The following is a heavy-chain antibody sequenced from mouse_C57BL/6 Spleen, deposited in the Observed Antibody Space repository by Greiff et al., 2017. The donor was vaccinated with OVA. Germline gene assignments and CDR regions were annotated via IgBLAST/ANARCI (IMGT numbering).Heavy chain of an antibody. Sequence: QVQLQQPGAELVRPGTSVKLSCKASGYTFTSYWMHWVKQRPGQGLEWIGVIDPSDSYTNYNQKFKGKATLTVETSSSTAYMQLSSLTSEDSAVYYCARGTTVVANAMDYRGQGTSVTVSS. CDR2: IDPSDSYT. J-gene: IGHJ4*01. D-gene: IGHD1-1*01. V-gene: IGHV1-59*01. CDR1: GYTFTSYW. CDR3: ARGTTVVANAMDY.